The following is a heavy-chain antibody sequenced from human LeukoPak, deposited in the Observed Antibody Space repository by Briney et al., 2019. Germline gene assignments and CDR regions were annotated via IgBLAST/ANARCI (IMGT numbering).Heavy chain of an antibody. Sequence: PSETLSLNCTVSGGSISSYYWSWIRQPPGKGLEWIGYIYYSGSTNYNPSLKSRVTISVDTSKNQFSLKLSSVTAADTAVYYCARDRVVVPAETRDYYYYMDVWGKGTTVTVSS. CDR2: IYYSGST. J-gene: IGHJ6*03. D-gene: IGHD2-2*01. V-gene: IGHV4-59*01. CDR3: ARDRVVVPAETRDYYYYMDV. CDR1: GGSISSYY.